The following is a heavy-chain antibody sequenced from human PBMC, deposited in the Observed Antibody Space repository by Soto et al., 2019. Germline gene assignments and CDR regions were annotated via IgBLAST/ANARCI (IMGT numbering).Heavy chain of an antibody. CDR1: GYTFNSHE. J-gene: IGHJ4*02. CDR3: ARGGIH. CDR2: ISGSGTT. V-gene: IGHV3-48*03. D-gene: IGHD3-16*01. Sequence: GGSLRLSCVASGYTFNSHEMNWVRQAPGKGLEWISSISGSGTTNYAESVKGRFTISRDNAHKSLFLEMKDLRVEDTAVYYCARGGIHWGQGTLVTVSS.